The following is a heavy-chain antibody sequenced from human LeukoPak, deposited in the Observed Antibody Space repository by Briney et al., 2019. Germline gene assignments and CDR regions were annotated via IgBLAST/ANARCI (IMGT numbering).Heavy chain of an antibody. V-gene: IGHV4-34*01. J-gene: IGHJ3*02. D-gene: IGHD7-27*01. CDR1: GGSFSGYY. CDR2: INHSGST. Sequence: SETLSLTCAVYGGSFSGYYWSWIRQPPGKGLEWIGEINHSGSTNYNPSLKSRVTISVDTSKNQFSLKLGSVTAADTAVYCCARGPFTWGSRAFDIWGQGTMVTVSS. CDR3: ARGPFTWGSRAFDI.